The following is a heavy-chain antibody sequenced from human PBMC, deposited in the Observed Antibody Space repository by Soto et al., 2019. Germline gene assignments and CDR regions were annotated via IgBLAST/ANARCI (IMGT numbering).Heavy chain of an antibody. CDR3: AREVVLMVCADAFDI. V-gene: IGHV1-46*01. CDR2: INPTGAST. Sequence: ASVKVSCKASGYTFTSYYMHWVRQPPGQALAAMGIINPTGASTTYPQKFQGRVTMTRDTSTSTVYMELSSLRSEDTAVYYCAREVVLMVCADAFDIWVQETMVTVSS. D-gene: IGHD2-8*01. CDR1: GYTFTSYY. J-gene: IGHJ3*02.